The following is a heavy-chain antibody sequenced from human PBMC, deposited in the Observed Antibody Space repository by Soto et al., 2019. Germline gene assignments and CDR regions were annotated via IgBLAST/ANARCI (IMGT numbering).Heavy chain of an antibody. D-gene: IGHD3-22*01. J-gene: IGHJ4*02. Sequence: TLSLTCTVSGGSISSSSYYWGWIRQPPGKGLEWIGSIYYSGSTYYNPSLKSRVTISVDTSKNQFSLKLSSVTAADTAVYYCARQDKYYDSSGGFDYWGQGTLVTVSS. CDR1: GGSISSSSYY. CDR3: ARQDKYYDSSGGFDY. V-gene: IGHV4-39*01. CDR2: IYYSGST.